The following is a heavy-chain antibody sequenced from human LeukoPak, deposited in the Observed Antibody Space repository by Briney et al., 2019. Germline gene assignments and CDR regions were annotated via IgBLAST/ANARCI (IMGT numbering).Heavy chain of an antibody. V-gene: IGHV3-11*01. D-gene: IGHD3-22*01. Sequence: GGSLRLSCAASGFTFSDYYMSWIRQAPGKGLKWVSYISSSGGTLYYADSVKGRFTISRDNAKNSLYLQMNSLRAEDTAVYYCARDPIMGYYDSSGYYPLSYYYYGMDVWGQGTTVTVSS. CDR1: GFTFSDYY. J-gene: IGHJ6*02. CDR3: ARDPIMGYYDSSGYYPLSYYYYGMDV. CDR2: ISSSGGTL.